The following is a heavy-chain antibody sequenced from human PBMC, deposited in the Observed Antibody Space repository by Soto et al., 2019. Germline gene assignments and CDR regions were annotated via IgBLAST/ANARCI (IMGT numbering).Heavy chain of an antibody. V-gene: IGHV3-53*01. CDR3: ARDLFYDRDLSGFDP. D-gene: IGHD3-22*01. Sequence: EVQLVESGGGLIQPGGSLRLSCAASGFTVSSNYMSWVRQAPGKGLEWVSVIHSGGSTYYADSVKGRFTISSDNLKNTLYLQMNNLRADDTAVYYCARDLFYDRDLSGFDPWGQGTLVTVSS. J-gene: IGHJ5*02. CDR1: GFTVSSNY. CDR2: IHSGGST.